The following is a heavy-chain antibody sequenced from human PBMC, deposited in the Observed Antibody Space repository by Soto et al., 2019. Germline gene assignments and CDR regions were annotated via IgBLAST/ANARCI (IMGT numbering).Heavy chain of an antibody. D-gene: IGHD4-17*01. V-gene: IGHV2-26*01. CDR2: IFSNDEK. Sequence: QVTLKESGPVLVKPTETLTLTCTVSGFSLSNARMGVSWIRQPPGKALEWLAHIFSNDEKSYSTSLKSRLTTXKXPXISQVVLTMTNMDPVDTATYYCARMGPYGGNSWVDYWGQGTLVTVSS. J-gene: IGHJ4*02. CDR3: ARMGPYGGNSWVDY. CDR1: GFSLSNARMG.